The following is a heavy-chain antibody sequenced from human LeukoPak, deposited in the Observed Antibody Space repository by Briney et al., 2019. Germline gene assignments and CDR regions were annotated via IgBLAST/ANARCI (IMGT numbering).Heavy chain of an antibody. Sequence: PGRSLRLSCAASGFTFSSYGMHWVRQAPGKGLEWVAVIWYDGSNKYYADSVKGRFTISRDNSKNTLYLQMNSLRAEGTAVYYCASESRPNSSGWPYFDYWGQGTLVTVSS. V-gene: IGHV3-33*01. CDR3: ASESRPNSSGWPYFDY. CDR1: GFTFSSYG. J-gene: IGHJ4*02. CDR2: IWYDGSNK. D-gene: IGHD6-19*01.